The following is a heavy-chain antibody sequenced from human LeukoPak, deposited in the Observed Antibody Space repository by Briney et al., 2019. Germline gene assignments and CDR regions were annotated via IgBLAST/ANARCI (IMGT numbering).Heavy chain of an antibody. J-gene: IGHJ4*02. CDR3: ATLMYTTGRQGFDS. Sequence: PGGSLRLSCAASGFAFRIFPMIWARQAPGKGLEWVSSISADSTTTNYADSAEGRFTLSRDNSKRTLYLQMNSLRVEDTALYYCATLMYTTGRQGFDSWGQGTRVTVSS. D-gene: IGHD6-19*01. CDR2: ISADSTTT. CDR1: GFAFRIFP. V-gene: IGHV3-23*01.